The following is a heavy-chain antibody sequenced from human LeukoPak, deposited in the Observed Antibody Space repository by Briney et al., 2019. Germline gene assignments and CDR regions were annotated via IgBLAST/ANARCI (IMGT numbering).Heavy chain of an antibody. CDR3: ARDYGVTDY. V-gene: IGHV4-34*01. CDR2: INHSGST. CDR1: GGSFSGYY. D-gene: IGHD4-17*01. Sequence: SETLSLTCAVYGGSFSGYYWSWIRQPPGKGLEWIGEINHSGSTNYNPSLKSRVSISVDTSKNQFSLKLSSVTAADTAVYYCARDYGVTDYWGQGTLVTVSS. J-gene: IGHJ4*02.